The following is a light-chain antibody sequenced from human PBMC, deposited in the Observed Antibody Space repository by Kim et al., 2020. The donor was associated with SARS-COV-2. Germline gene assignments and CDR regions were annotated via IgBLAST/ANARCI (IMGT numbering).Light chain of an antibody. Sequence: VSVGDRVTTTCPASQGITNSLAWYQQKPGKVPQLLIYGASALQSGVPSRFSGSGSGTDFTLTISSLQPEDVATYYCQKYNSAPWTFGQGTKVDIK. CDR3: QKYNSAPWT. V-gene: IGKV1-27*01. CDR2: GAS. J-gene: IGKJ1*01. CDR1: QGITNS.